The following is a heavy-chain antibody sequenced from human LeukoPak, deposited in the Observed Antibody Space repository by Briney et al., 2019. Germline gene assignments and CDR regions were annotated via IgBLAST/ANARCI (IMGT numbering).Heavy chain of an antibody. D-gene: IGHD3-22*01. CDR2: IRYDGSNK. CDR3: AKDQGYYYDSSGSSQDY. CDR1: GFTFSSYG. J-gene: IGHJ4*02. V-gene: IGHV3-30*02. Sequence: GGSLRLSCAASGFTFSSYGMHWVRQAPGKGLEWVAFIRYDGSNKYYADSVKGRFTISRDNSKSTLYLQMNSLRAEDTAVYYCAKDQGYYYDSSGSSQDYWGQGTLVTVSS.